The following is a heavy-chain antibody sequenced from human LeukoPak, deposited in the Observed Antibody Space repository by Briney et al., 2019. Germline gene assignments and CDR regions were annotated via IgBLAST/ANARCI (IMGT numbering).Heavy chain of an antibody. CDR3: ARHVPARVAARWFDP. CDR1: GGSIINYY. V-gene: IGHV4-4*07. J-gene: IGHJ5*02. D-gene: IGHD2-15*01. CDR2: IYTTGST. Sequence: SETLSLTCTVSGGSIINYYWSWIRQPAGKGLEWIGRIYTTGSTNYNPSLKSRVTMSVDTSTNQFSLKLSSVTAADTAVYYCARHVPARVAARWFDPWGQGTLVTVSS.